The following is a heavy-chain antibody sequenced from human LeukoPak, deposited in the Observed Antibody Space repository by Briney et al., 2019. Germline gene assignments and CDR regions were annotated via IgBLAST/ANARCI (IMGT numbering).Heavy chain of an antibody. V-gene: IGHV4-39*01. CDR1: GGSISSSSYY. D-gene: IGHD3-10*01. CDR3: ARLTYYYGSGIDY. CDR2: IYYSGST. J-gene: IGHJ4*02. Sequence: SETLSLTCTVSGGSISSSSYYWGWIRKPPGKGLEWIGSIYYSGSTYYNPSLKSRVTISVDTSKNQFSLKLSSVTAADTAVYYCARLTYYYGSGIDYWGQGTLVTVYS.